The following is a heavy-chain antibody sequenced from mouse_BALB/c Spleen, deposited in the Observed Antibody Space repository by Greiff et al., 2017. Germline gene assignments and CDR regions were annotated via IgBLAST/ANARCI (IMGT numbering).Heavy chain of an antibody. Sequence: DVQLVESGGGLVQPGGSRKLSCAASGFTFSSFGMHWVRQAPEKGLEWVAYISSGSSTIYYADTVKGRFTISRDNPKNTLFLQMTSLRSEDTAMYYCARRFYFDYWGQGTTLTVSS. CDR2: ISSGSSTI. CDR1: GFTFSSFG. J-gene: IGHJ2*01. CDR3: ARRFYFDY. V-gene: IGHV5-17*02.